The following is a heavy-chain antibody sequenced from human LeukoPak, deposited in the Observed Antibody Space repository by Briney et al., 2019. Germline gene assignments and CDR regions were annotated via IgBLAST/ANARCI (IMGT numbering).Heavy chain of an antibody. V-gene: IGHV6-1*01. D-gene: IGHD3-22*01. CDR3: AREGHDSNGYYYFFAFDI. CDR1: GDRVSSNSAA. Sequence: SQTLSLTCAISGDRVSSNSAAWNWIRPSPSSGLEWLGRTYYRSKWYNDYAVSVKSRITINPDTSKNQFSLQLNSVTPEDTAVYYCAREGHDSNGYYYFFAFDIWGQGTMVTVSS. CDR2: TYYRSKWYN. J-gene: IGHJ3*02.